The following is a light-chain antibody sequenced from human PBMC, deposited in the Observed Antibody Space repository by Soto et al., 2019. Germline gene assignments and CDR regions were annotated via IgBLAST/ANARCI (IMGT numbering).Light chain of an antibody. CDR1: QSVSGN. Sequence: EIVMTQSPATLSVSPGERATLSCRASQSVSGNLAWYQQKPGQAPRLLIYGASTRATGIPARFSGSGSGTEFPLTISSLQSEDFAVYYCQQYNNWPITFGQGTRLEIK. CDR3: QQYNNWPIT. CDR2: GAS. V-gene: IGKV3-15*01. J-gene: IGKJ5*01.